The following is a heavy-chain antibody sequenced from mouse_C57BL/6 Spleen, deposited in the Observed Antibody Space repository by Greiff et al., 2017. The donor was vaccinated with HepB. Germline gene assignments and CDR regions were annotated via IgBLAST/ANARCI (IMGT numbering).Heavy chain of an antibody. CDR2: FHPYNDDT. D-gene: IGHD1-1*01. V-gene: IGHV1-47*01. J-gene: IGHJ1*03. CDR1: GYTFTTYP. CDR3: ARQDYGGYFDV. Sequence: VMLVESGAELVKPGASVKMSCKASGYTFTTYPIEWMKQNHGKSLEWIGNFHPYNDDTKYNEKFKGKATLTGEKSSSTVYLELSRLTSDDSAVYYCARQDYGGYFDVWGTGTTVTVSS.